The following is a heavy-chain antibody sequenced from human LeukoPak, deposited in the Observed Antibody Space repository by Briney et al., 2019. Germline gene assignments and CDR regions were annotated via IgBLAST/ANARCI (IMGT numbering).Heavy chain of an antibody. J-gene: IGHJ3*02. V-gene: IGHV3-21*01. CDR2: ISSSSSSYI. Sequence: GGSLRLSCAASGYTFSSYWMHWVRQAPGKGLEWVSSISSSSSSYIYYADSVKGRFTISRDNAKNSLYLQMNSLRAEDTAVYYCARLISPGDIYAFDIWGQGTMVTVSS. CDR3: ARLISPGDIYAFDI. D-gene: IGHD7-27*01. CDR1: GYTFSSYW.